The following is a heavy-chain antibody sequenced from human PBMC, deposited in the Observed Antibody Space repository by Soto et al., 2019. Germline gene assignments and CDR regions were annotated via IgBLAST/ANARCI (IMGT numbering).Heavy chain of an antibody. CDR3: ARGDTLLWFGDRPRYYGMDV. CDR1: GFTFSSYW. J-gene: IGHJ6*02. CDR2: IKQDGSEK. V-gene: IGHV3-7*05. Sequence: GGSLRLSCAASGFTFSSYWMSWVRQAPGKGLEWVANIKQDGSEKYYVDSVKGRFTISRDNAKNSLYLQMNSLRAEDTAVYYCARGDTLLWFGDRPRYYGMDVWGQGTTVTVSS. D-gene: IGHD3-10*01.